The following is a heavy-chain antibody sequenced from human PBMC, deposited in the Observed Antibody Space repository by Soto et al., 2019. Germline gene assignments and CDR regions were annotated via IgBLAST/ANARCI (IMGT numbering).Heavy chain of an antibody. J-gene: IGHJ5*02. CDR1: GYTFTGYY. Sequence: ASVKVSCKASGYTFTGYYMHWVRQAPGQGLERMGWINPNSGGTNYAQKFQGRVTMTRDTSISTAYMELSRLRSDDTAVYYCASAPYSSSSFDPWGQGTLVTVSS. D-gene: IGHD6-13*01. CDR3: ASAPYSSSSFDP. V-gene: IGHV1-2*02. CDR2: INPNSGGT.